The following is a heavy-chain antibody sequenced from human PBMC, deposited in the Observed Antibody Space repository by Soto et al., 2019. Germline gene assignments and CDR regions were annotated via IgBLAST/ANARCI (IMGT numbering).Heavy chain of an antibody. J-gene: IGHJ4*02. V-gene: IGHV3-30*18. CDR1: GFTFSSYG. Sequence: QVQLVESGGGVVQPGRSLRLSCAASGFTFSSYGMHWVRQAPGKGLEWVAVISYDGSNKYDADSVKGRFTISRDNSKNTLYLQMNSLRAEDTAVYYCAKDRGVPTLDYWGQGTLVTVSS. D-gene: IGHD2-8*01. CDR2: ISYDGSNK. CDR3: AKDRGVPTLDY.